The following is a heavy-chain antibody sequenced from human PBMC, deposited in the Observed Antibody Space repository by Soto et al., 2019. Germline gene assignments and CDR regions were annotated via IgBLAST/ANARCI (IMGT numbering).Heavy chain of an antibody. J-gene: IGHJ6*02. CDR2: INAGYGNT. D-gene: IGHD3-3*01. CDR3: ASLFRFLEWLPRNPYYYYGMDV. Sequence: GASVKVSCKASGDTFSSYAMHWVRQAPGQRLEWMGWINAGYGNTKSSQKFQDRVTISRDTSTSTAYMELSSLRSEDTAVYYCASLFRFLEWLPRNPYYYYGMDVWGQGTTVTVSS. CDR1: GDTFSSYA. V-gene: IGHV1-3*01.